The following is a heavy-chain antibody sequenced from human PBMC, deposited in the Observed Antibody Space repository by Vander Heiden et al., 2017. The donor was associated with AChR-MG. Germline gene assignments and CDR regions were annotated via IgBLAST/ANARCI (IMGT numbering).Heavy chain of an antibody. J-gene: IGHJ5*02. Sequence: QVQLQESGPGLVKPSETLSLTCTVSGGSISSYYWGWIRQPPGKGLEWIGYIYYRGSTNYNPSLKSRVTISVDTSKNQFSLKLSSVTAADTAVYYCARGIRAITMVRGVRSNWFDPWGQGTLVTVSS. CDR2: IYYRGST. CDR3: ARGIRAITMVRGVRSNWFDP. V-gene: IGHV4-59*08. D-gene: IGHD3-10*01. CDR1: GGSISSYY.